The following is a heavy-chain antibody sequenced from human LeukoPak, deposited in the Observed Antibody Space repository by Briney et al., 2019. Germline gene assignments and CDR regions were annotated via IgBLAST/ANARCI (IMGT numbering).Heavy chain of an antibody. Sequence: GGSLRLSCAASGFTFSSYGMHWVRQAPGKGLEWVAVISYDGSNKYYVDSVKGRFTISRDNSKNTLYLQMNSLRAEDTAVYYCSKDPYPEGDSHFDLWGRGPLVTVSS. CDR3: SKDPYPEGDSHFDL. D-gene: IGHD2-21*02. J-gene: IGHJ2*01. CDR1: GFTFSSYG. CDR2: ISYDGSNK. V-gene: IGHV3-30*18.